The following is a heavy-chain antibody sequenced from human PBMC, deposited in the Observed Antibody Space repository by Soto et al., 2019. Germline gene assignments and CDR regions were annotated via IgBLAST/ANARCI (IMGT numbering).Heavy chain of an antibody. CDR3: ARVDRGSSLFYYYYGMDV. D-gene: IGHD6-6*01. J-gene: IGHJ6*02. Sequence: QVQLVESGGGVVQPGRSLRLSCAASGFTFSSYGMHWVRQAPGMGLEWVAVIWYDGSSKYYADSVNGRFTISRDNSKNTLYLQMDSLRAEDTAVYYCARVDRGSSLFYYYYGMDVWGQGTTVTVSS. V-gene: IGHV3-33*01. CDR2: IWYDGSSK. CDR1: GFTFSSYG.